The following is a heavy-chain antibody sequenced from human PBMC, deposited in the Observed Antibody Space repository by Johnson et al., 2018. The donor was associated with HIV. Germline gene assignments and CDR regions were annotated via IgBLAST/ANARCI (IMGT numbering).Heavy chain of an antibody. V-gene: IGHV3-20*04. D-gene: IGHD6-13*01. CDR2: INWNGGST. J-gene: IGHJ3*02. CDR1: GFTFDDYD. CDR3: ARSGGYPNAFDM. Sequence: VQLVESGGDVLRPGGSLRLSCAASGFTFDDYDMTWVRQPPGKGLEWVSGINWNGGSTGYAESVKGRFTISRDNAKNSLYLQMNSLRAEDTAVYYGARSGGYPNAFDMWGQGTMVTVSS.